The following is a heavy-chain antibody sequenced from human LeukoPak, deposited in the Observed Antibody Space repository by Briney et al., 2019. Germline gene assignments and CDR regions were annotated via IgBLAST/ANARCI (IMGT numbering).Heavy chain of an antibody. CDR3: AKFEFGF. Sequence: GGPLRLSCAASGFTFSSYSMNWVRQAPGKGLEWVSYISSSSSTIYYADSVKGRFTISRDNSKNTLYLQMNSLRDEDTAVYYCAKFEFGFWGQGTLVTVSS. V-gene: IGHV3-48*02. D-gene: IGHD3-16*01. CDR2: ISSSSSTI. J-gene: IGHJ4*02. CDR1: GFTFSSYS.